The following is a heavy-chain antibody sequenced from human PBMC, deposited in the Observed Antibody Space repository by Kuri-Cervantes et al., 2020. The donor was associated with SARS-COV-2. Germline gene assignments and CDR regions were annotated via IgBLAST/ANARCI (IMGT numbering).Heavy chain of an antibody. Sequence: GGSLRLSCAASGFTFSSYWMHWVRQAPGKGLVWVSRINSDGSSTSYADSVTGRFTISRDNAKNTLYLQMNSLRAEDTAVYYCARVMIGEFSFDYWGQGTLVTVSS. CDR2: INSDGSST. CDR1: GFTFSSYW. CDR3: ARVMIGEFSFDY. J-gene: IGHJ4*02. V-gene: IGHV3-74*01. D-gene: IGHD3-10*02.